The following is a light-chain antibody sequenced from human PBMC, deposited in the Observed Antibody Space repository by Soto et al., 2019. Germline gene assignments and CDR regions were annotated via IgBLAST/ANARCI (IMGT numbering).Light chain of an antibody. Sequence: EIVLTQSPDTLSLSPGERATLSCRASQSVSGYLGWYQQKPGQAPRLLIYDASNRAYGVPARFRGSGSGTNFTLTIASLEPEDFAMYYCQQCGTSPFTFGQGTKLEIK. J-gene: IGKJ2*01. CDR3: QQCGTSPFT. CDR1: QSVSGY. V-gene: IGKV3-11*01. CDR2: DAS.